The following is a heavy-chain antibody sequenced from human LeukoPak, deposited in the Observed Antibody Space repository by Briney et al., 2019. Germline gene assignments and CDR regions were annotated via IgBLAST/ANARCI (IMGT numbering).Heavy chain of an antibody. V-gene: IGHV5-51*01. J-gene: IGHJ5*02. CDR2: IYPGDPET. CDR1: GYRFTTYW. CDR3: ALNYYGDWFDP. D-gene: IGHD3-10*01. Sequence: GESLKISCKASGYRFTTYWIGWVRQMPGKGLEWMGIIYPGDPETKYSPSFQGQVTISADKSISTAYLQWSSLKASDTAMYYCALNYYGDWFDPWGQGTLVTVSS.